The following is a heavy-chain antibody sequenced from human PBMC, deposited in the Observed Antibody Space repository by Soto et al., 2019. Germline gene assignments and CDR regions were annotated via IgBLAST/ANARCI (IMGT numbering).Heavy chain of an antibody. D-gene: IGHD6-6*01. CDR1: GFTFSSYA. Sequence: HPGGSLRLSCAASGFTFSSYAMSWVRQAPGKGLEWVSAISGSGGSTYYADSVKGRFTTSRDNSKNTLYLQMNSLRAEDTAVYYCAKGPPAPPWSYSSSGPVWGQGTLVTVSS. V-gene: IGHV3-23*01. J-gene: IGHJ4*02. CDR2: ISGSGGST. CDR3: AKGPPAPPWSYSSSGPV.